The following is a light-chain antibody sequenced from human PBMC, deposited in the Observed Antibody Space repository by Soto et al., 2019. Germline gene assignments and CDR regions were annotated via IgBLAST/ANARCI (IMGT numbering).Light chain of an antibody. CDR1: SSNIGAGYD. CDR2: GNS. CDR3: QSYDSSLSGYV. V-gene: IGLV1-40*01. J-gene: IGLJ1*01. Sequence: QSALTQPPSVSGAPWQRVTISCTGGSSNIGAGYDVHWYQQLPGTAPKLLIYGNSNRPSGVPDRFSGSKSGTSASLAITGLQAEDEADYYCQSYDSSLSGYVFGTGTKVTVL.